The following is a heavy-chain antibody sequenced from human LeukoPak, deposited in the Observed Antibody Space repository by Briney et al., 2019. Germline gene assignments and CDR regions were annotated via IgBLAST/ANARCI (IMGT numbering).Heavy chain of an antibody. V-gene: IGHV3-21*01. CDR1: RLTFSSYS. J-gene: IGHJ4*02. CDR2: ISSSSSYI. CDR3: ARVGWNREGVFDY. D-gene: IGHD1/OR15-1a*01. Sequence: PGGSLRLFCAASRLTFSSYSMNWVPQAPGKGLEWVSSISSSSSYIYYADSVKGRFTISRDNAKNSLYLQMNSLRAEDTAVYYCARVGWNREGVFDYWGQGTLVTVSS.